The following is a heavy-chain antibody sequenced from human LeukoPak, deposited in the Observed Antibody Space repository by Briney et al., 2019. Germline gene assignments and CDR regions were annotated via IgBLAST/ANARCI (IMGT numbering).Heavy chain of an antibody. CDR1: GGTFSSYA. V-gene: IGHV1-69*13. Sequence: SVKVSCKASGGTFSSYAISWLRQAPGQGLEWMGGIIPIFGTANYAQKFQGRVTITADESTSTAYMELSSLRSEDTAVYYCAGGAYCGGDCYPASGDYWGQGTLVTVSS. CDR2: IIPIFGTA. D-gene: IGHD2-21*02. CDR3: AGGAYCGGDCYPASGDY. J-gene: IGHJ4*02.